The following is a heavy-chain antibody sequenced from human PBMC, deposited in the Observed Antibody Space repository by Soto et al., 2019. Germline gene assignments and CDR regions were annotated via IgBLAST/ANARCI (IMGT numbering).Heavy chain of an antibody. V-gene: IGHV5-51*01. Sequence: GESLKISCKGSGYSFSNYWIAWVRQMPGKGLEWMGISFPADSDTKYSPSFQGQVTISADKSISTAYLQWSSLKASDTAMYYCASSVVVPSTMSYFDYWGQGSLVTVCS. CDR1: GYSFSNYW. D-gene: IGHD2-15*01. CDR3: ASSVVVPSTMSYFDY. CDR2: SFPADSDT. J-gene: IGHJ4*02.